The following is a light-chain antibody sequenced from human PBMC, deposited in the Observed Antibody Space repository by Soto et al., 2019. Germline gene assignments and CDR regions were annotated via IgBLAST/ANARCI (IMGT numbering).Light chain of an antibody. J-gene: IGLJ3*02. CDR2: EGS. CDR3: CSYTTSSTWV. Sequence: QSALTQPASVSGSPGQSITISCTGTSSDVGSYNLVSWYQQHTGKAPKVMIYEGSKRPSGVSNRFSGSKSGNTASLTISGLQAEDEANYYCCSYTTSSTWVFGGGTKVTVL. CDR1: SSDVGSYNL. V-gene: IGLV2-23*01.